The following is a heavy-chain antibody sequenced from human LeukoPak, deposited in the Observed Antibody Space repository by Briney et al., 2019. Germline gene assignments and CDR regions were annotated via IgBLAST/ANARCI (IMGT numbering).Heavy chain of an antibody. J-gene: IGHJ3*02. D-gene: IGHD2-15*01. CDR2: INPNSGGT. V-gene: IGHV1-2*02. Sequence: GASVKVSCKASGYTFTGYYMHWVRQAPGQGLEWMGWINPNSGGTNYAQKFQGRVTMTRDTSISTAYMELSRLRSDDTAVYYCARDPPLVVVDSDAFDIWGQGTMVTVSS. CDR1: GYTFTGYY. CDR3: ARDPPLVVVDSDAFDI.